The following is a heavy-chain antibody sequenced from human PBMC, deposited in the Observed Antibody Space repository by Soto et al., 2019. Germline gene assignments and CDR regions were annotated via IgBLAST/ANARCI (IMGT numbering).Heavy chain of an antibody. V-gene: IGHV3-7*03. D-gene: IGHD6-6*01. CDR1: GFIFSSYW. J-gene: IGHJ6*02. Sequence: EVQLVESGGGLVQPGGSLRLSCAASGFIFSSYWMSWVRQAPGKGLEWVANIKQDGSEKYCVDSVKGRFTISRDNAKNSLYLQMNSLRAEDTAVYYCARGPYSSSSYGMDVWGQGTTVTVSS. CDR2: IKQDGSEK. CDR3: ARGPYSSSSYGMDV.